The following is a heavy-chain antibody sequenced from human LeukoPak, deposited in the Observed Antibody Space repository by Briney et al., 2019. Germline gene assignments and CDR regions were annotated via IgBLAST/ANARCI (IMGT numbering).Heavy chain of an antibody. Sequence: PGGSLRLSCAASGFSFNSYAMNWVRQAPGEGLEWVSGISDSGGTTDYADSVKGRFTISRDNSKNTVYLQMNSLRGEDTAVYYCVKRRGSYSYFFDYWGQGTLVTVSS. CDR2: ISDSGGTT. D-gene: IGHD1-26*01. CDR3: VKRRGSYSYFFDY. CDR1: GFSFNSYA. V-gene: IGHV3-23*01. J-gene: IGHJ4*02.